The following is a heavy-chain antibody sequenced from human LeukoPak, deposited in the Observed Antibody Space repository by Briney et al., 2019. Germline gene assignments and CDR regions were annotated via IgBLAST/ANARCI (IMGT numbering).Heavy chain of an antibody. D-gene: IGHD6-19*01. J-gene: IGHJ4*02. CDR1: GYTFTSYY. CDR2: INPSGGST. CDR3: ARTGIAVAGTYY. V-gene: IGHV1-46*01. Sequence: ASVKVSCKASGYTFTSYYMHWVRQAPGQGLEWMGIINPSGGSTSYAQKFQGRVTMTRDTSTSTAYMELSRLRSDDTAVYYCARTGIAVAGTYYWGQGTLVTVSS.